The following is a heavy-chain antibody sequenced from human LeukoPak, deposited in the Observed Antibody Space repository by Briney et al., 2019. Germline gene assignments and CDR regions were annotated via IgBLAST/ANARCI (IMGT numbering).Heavy chain of an antibody. J-gene: IGHJ4*02. D-gene: IGHD2-2*01. V-gene: IGHV1-24*01. CDR3: ATSYCSSTSRYMEATFDY. CDR2: FDPEDGET. CDR1: GYTLTELS. Sequence: ASVKDSCKVSGYTLTELSMHWVRQAPGKGLEWMGGFDPEDGETIYAQKFQGRVTVTEDTSTDTAYMELSSLRSEDTAVYYCATSYCSSTSRYMEATFDYWGQGTLVTVSS.